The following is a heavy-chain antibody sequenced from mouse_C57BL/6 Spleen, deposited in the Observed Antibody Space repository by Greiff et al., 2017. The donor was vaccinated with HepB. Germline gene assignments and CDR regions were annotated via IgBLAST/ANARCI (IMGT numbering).Heavy chain of an antibody. J-gene: IGHJ2*01. D-gene: IGHD1-1*01. CDR3: ARSLLLRYYFDY. V-gene: IGHV1-22*01. CDR2: INPNNGGT. Sequence: EVKLQQSGPELVKPGASVKMSCKASGYTFTDYNMHWVKQSHGKSLEWIGYINPNNGGTSYNQKFKGKATLTVNKSSSTAYMELRSLTSEDSAVYYCARSLLLRYYFDYWGQGTTLTVSS. CDR1: GYTFTDYN.